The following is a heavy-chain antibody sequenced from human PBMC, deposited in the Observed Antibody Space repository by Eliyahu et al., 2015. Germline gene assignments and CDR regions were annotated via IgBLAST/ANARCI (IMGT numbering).Heavy chain of an antibody. D-gene: IGHD2-21*01. J-gene: IGHJ4*02. V-gene: IGHV1-18*01. CDR2: ISDRNGNT. CDR1: GNTFISHG. CDR3: ARDTGGGEDY. Sequence: QLQLVQSGGEVKKPGASVKVSCKVSGNTFISHGISWVRQSPGQGLEWLGWISDRNGNTIYAERFQGRVAITTDTSTSTTYMELRSLRSDDTAVYYCARDTGGGEDYWGQGTLVTVSS.